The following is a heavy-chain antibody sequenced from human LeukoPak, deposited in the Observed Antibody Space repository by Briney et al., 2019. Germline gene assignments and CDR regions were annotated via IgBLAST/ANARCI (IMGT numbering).Heavy chain of an antibody. Sequence: GGSLRLSCAASGFTFSSYWMSWVRQAPGKGLEWVANIKQDGSEKYYVDSVKGRFTISRDNAKNSLYLQMNSLRAEDTAVYYCARDPYTVTSYYYYMDVWGRGTTVTVSS. CDR3: ARDPYTVTSYYYYMDV. CDR1: GFTFSSYW. CDR2: IKQDGSEK. D-gene: IGHD4-17*01. J-gene: IGHJ6*03. V-gene: IGHV3-7*01.